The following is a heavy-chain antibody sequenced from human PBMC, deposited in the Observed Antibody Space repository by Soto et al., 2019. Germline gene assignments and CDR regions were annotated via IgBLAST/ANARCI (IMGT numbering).Heavy chain of an antibody. CDR1: VGSISSYY. CDR3: ARLLPTIGFDY. J-gene: IGHJ4*02. Sequence: PSETLSLTCTVSVGSISSYYWSWIRQPPGKGLEWIGYIYYSGSTNYNPSLKSRVTISVDTSKNQFSLKLSSVTAADTAVYYCARLLPTIGFDYWGQGTLVTVPQ. V-gene: IGHV4-59*08. CDR2: IYYSGST.